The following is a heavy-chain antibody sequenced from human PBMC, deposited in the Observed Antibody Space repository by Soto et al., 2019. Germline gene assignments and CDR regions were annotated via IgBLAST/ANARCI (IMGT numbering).Heavy chain of an antibody. Sequence: QVQLVQSEAEVKMPGSSVKVSCKASGGTFSSYGINWVRQAPGQGLEWMGGIIPIFGTTNYAQKFQGRVTITADKSKNTAYMELSRLKSEDMAVYYCARGRTAAGGMGSFDYWGQGTLVTVSS. D-gene: IGHD6-13*01. J-gene: IGHJ4*02. V-gene: IGHV1-69*06. CDR3: ARGRTAAGGMGSFDY. CDR2: IIPIFGTT. CDR1: GGTFSSYG.